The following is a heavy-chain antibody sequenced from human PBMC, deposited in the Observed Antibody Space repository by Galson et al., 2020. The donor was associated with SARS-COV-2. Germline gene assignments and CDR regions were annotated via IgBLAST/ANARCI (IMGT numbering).Heavy chain of an antibody. V-gene: IGHV4-30-4*07. Sequence: SQTLSLTCAVSGDSISSGEYAWNWIRQPPGKGLEHIGYIYDNGVTYSNPSLRSRVSMSVDMSKNQFSLKLNSVTAADTAVYYCARRRIGTTDWFDPWGQGTLVTVSS. CDR3: ARRRIGTTDWFDP. CDR1: GDSISSGEYA. J-gene: IGHJ5*02. CDR2: IYDNGVT. D-gene: IGHD1-7*01.